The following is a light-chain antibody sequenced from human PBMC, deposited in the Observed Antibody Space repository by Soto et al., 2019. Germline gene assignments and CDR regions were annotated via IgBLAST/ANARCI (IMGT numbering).Light chain of an antibody. V-gene: IGKV3-15*01. CDR1: QSISNN. CDR2: GAS. J-gene: IGKJ1*01. CDR3: QQYNAWPRT. Sequence: EIVMTQSPATLSVSPGERATLSCRASQSISNNLAWYQQKPGQAPRLLIYGASTRATGIPASFSASGSGTEFTLTISGPQSEDFAVYYCQQYNAWPRTFGQGTKVGVK.